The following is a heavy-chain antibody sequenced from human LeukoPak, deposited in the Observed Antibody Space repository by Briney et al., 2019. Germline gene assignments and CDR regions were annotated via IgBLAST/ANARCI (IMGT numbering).Heavy chain of an antibody. CDR3: ARGAGAAQVPWLNQ. J-gene: IGHJ4*02. D-gene: IGHD5-18*01. Sequence: SETLSLTCAVYGGSTSGYYWSWIRQPPGKGLEWIGEINHSGSTNYNPSLKSRVTISVDTSKNQFSLKLSSVTAADTAVYYCARGAGAAQVPWLNQWGQGTLVTVSS. CDR2: INHSGST. CDR1: GGSTSGYY. V-gene: IGHV4-34*01.